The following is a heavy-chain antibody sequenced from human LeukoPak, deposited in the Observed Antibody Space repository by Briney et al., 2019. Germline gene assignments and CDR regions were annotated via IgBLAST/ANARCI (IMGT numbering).Heavy chain of an antibody. D-gene: IGHD6-19*01. CDR3: ARWTFIGVAGPENY. Sequence: PGGSLRLSCVASGFTFSDYFMSWIRQAPGKGLEWLSFINSAGDNIYYADSVKGRFTISRDNAKNSLYLQINSLRAEDTALYHCARWTFIGVAGPENYWGQGTLVTVSS. CDR1: GFTFSDYF. J-gene: IGHJ4*01. V-gene: IGHV3-11*01. CDR2: INSAGDNI.